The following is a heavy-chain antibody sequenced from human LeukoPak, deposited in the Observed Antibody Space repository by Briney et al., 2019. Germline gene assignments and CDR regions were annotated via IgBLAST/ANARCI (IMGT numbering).Heavy chain of an antibody. Sequence: PGGSLRLSCAASGFTFGSYGMHWVRQAPGKGLEWVAVIWYDGSNKYYADSVKGRFTISRDNSKNTLYLQMNSLRAEDTAVYYCAKEGRDYVTDYWGQGTLVTVSS. D-gene: IGHD4-17*01. CDR3: AKEGRDYVTDY. V-gene: IGHV3-33*06. CDR1: GFTFGSYG. CDR2: IWYDGSNK. J-gene: IGHJ4*02.